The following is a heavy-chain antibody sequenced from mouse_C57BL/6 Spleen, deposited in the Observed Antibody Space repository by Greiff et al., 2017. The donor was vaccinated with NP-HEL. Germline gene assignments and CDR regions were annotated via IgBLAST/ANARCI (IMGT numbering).Heavy chain of an antibody. Sequence: EVKLVESGGGLVKPGGSLKLSCAASGFTFSDYGMHWVRQAPEKGLEWVAYISSGSSTIYYADTVKGRFTISRDNAKNTLFLQMTSLRSEDTAMYYCARGGITTGGFDYWGQGTTLTVSS. CDR2: ISSGSSTI. D-gene: IGHD2-4*01. CDR3: ARGGITTGGFDY. J-gene: IGHJ2*01. CDR1: GFTFSDYG. V-gene: IGHV5-17*01.